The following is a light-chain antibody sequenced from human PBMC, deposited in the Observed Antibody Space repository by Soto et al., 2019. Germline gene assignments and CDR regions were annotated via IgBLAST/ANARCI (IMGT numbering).Light chain of an antibody. CDR1: QSVSSSY. CDR2: GAS. J-gene: IGKJ1*01. V-gene: IGKV3-20*01. CDR3: QQYASSPRT. Sequence: EIVMTQSPATLSLSPGERATLPCRASQSVSSSYLAWYQQKPGQAPRLLIYGASSRATGIPDRFSGSGSGTDFTLTISRLEPEDFALYYCQQYASSPRTFGQGTKVDI.